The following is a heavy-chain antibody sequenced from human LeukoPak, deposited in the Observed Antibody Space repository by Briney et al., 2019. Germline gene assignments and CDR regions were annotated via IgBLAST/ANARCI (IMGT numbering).Heavy chain of an antibody. CDR3: ARVAGY. J-gene: IGHJ4*02. Sequence: GGSLRLSCAASGSTFSSYAMHWVRQAPGKGLEWVAVISYDGSNKYYADSVKGRFTISRDNSKNTLYLQMNSLRAEDTAAYYCARVAGYWGQGTLVTVSS. CDR2: ISYDGSNK. CDR1: GSTFSSYA. V-gene: IGHV3-30*04.